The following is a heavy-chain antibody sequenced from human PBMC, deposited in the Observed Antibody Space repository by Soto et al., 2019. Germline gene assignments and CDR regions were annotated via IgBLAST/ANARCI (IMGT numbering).Heavy chain of an antibody. D-gene: IGHD3-10*01. CDR1: GGSLSGATYS. CDR3: ARGRSITNDWFDP. V-gene: IGHV4-30-2*01. Sequence: SETLSLTCGVSGGSLSGATYSWNWIRQPPGKGLEWIGYIFPSGTTYYNPSLKSRVTISVDTSKNQFSLKLSSVTAADTAVYYCARGRSITNDWFDPWGQGTLVTVSS. CDR2: IFPSGTT. J-gene: IGHJ5*02.